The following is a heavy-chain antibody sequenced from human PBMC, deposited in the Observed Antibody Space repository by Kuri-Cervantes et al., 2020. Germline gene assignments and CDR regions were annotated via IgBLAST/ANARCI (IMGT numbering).Heavy chain of an antibody. CDR3: ARDPTMVRGVIYYYYYGMDV. CDR1: GFTFNNYA. Sequence: GGSLRLSCAASGFTFNNYATHWVRQAPGKGLEWVAVISYDGSNKYYADSVKGRFTISRGNSKNTLYLQMNSLRAEDTAVYYCARDPTMVRGVIYYYYYGMDVWGQGTTVTVSS. V-gene: IGHV3-30-3*01. J-gene: IGHJ6*02. D-gene: IGHD3-10*01. CDR2: ISYDGSNK.